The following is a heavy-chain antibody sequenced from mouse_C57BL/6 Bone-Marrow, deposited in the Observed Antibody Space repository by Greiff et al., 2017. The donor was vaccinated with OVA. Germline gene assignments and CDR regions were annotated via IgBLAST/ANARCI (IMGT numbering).Heavy chain of an antibody. V-gene: IGHV1-26*01. D-gene: IGHD1-1*01. Sequence: EVQLQQSGPELVKPGASVKISCKASGYTFTDYYMNWVKQNHGKSLEWIGDINPNNGGTSYNQKFKGKATLTVDKSSSTAYMELRSLTSEDSAVYYCARAFITTVVATDFDYWGQGTTLTVSS. J-gene: IGHJ2*01. CDR2: INPNNGGT. CDR1: GYTFTDYY. CDR3: ARAFITTVVATDFDY.